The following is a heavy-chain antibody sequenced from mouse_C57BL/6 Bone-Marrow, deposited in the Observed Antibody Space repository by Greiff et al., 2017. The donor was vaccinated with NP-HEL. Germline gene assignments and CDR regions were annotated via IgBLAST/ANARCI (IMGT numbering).Heavy chain of an antibody. CDR3: ARVGALYYGSSYVGYFDY. V-gene: IGHV1-55*01. CDR1: GYTFTSYW. J-gene: IGHJ2*01. CDR2: IYPGSGST. Sequence: QVQLKESGAELVKPGASVKMSCKASGYTFTSYWITWVKQRPGQGLEWIGDIYPGSGSTNYNEKFKSKATLTVDTSSSTAYMQLSSLTSEDSAVYYCARVGALYYGSSYVGYFDYWGQGTTLTVSS. D-gene: IGHD1-1*01.